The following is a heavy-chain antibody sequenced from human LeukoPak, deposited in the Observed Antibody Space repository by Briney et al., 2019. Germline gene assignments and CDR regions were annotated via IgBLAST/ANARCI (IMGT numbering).Heavy chain of an antibody. V-gene: IGHV1-18*01. J-gene: IGHJ6*03. CDR1: GYTFTSYG. CDR3: ARDRMTVTTGTPYYMDV. Sequence: ASVKVSCKASGYTFTSYGISWVRQAPGQGLEWMGWISAYNDNTNYAQKLQGRVTMTTDTSTSTAYMGLRSLRSDDTAFYYCARDRMTVTTGTPYYMDVWGKGTTVTVSS. D-gene: IGHD4-17*01. CDR2: ISAYNDNT.